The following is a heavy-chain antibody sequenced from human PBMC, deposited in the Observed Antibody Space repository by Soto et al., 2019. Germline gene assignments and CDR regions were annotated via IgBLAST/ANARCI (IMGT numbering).Heavy chain of an antibody. J-gene: IGHJ5*02. V-gene: IGHV4-4*07. CDR3: VRDGTKTLRDWFDP. D-gene: IGHD1-1*01. Sequence: PSETRSHTCTVSGASSSCFYWSWIRKSAGKGLEWIGRIYATGTTDYNPSLKSRVMMSVDTSKKQFSLKLRSVTAADTAVYYCVRDGTKTLRDWFDPWGQGISVTVS. CDR2: IYATGTT. CDR1: GASSSCFY.